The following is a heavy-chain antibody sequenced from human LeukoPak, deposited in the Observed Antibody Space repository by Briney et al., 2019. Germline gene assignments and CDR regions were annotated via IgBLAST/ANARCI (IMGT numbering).Heavy chain of an antibody. CDR1: GFTFSSYW. V-gene: IGHV3-7*01. D-gene: IGHD3-22*01. J-gene: IGHJ4*02. CDR3: ASRTNSAGYYSLDY. CDR2: INQDGTEK. Sequence: GGSLRLSCAASGFTFSSYWMNWVRQAPGKGLEWVANINQDGTEKYSVDSVKGRFTISRDNAKNSLFLQMSSLRADDTAVYYCASRTNSAGYYSLDYWGQGTLVTVSS.